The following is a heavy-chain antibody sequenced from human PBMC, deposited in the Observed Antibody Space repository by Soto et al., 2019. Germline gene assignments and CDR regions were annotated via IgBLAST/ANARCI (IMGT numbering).Heavy chain of an antibody. V-gene: IGHV3-66*01. Sequence: EVQLVESGGGLVQPGESLRLSCAASGFTVSSKNVNWVRQAPGKGLELVSVIYSGGPIYYADSVKGRFTVSRDNSKKTFYLQMNTLRAEDTAVYYCARDLGYYDTSGGDYWGQGTLVTVSS. CDR1: GFTVSSKN. CDR3: ARDLGYYDTSGGDY. J-gene: IGHJ4*02. CDR2: IYSGGPI. D-gene: IGHD3-22*01.